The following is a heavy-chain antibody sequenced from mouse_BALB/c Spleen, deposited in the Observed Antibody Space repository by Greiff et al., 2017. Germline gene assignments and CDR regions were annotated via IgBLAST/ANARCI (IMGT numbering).Heavy chain of an antibody. CDR3: ARSSYDAMDY. CDR1: GFNIKDTY. CDR2: IDPANGNT. Sequence: VHVKQSGAELVKPGASVKLSCTASGFNIKDTYMHWVKQRPEQGLEWIGRIDPANGNTKYDPKFQGKATITADTSSNTAYLQLSSLTSEDTAVYYCARSSYDAMDYWGQGTSVTVSS. V-gene: IGHV14-3*02. J-gene: IGHJ4*01. D-gene: IGHD1-1*01.